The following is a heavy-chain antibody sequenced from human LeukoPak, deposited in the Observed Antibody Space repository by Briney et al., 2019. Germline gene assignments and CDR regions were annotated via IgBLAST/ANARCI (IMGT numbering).Heavy chain of an antibody. CDR1: GGSFSGYY. CDR2: INHSGST. Sequence: SETLSLTCAVYGGSFSGYYWSWIRQPPGKGLEWIGEINHSGSTNYNPSLKSRVTISVDTSKNQFSLKLSSVTAADTAVYYCARGYGDRPFDYWGQGTLVTVSS. D-gene: IGHD4-17*01. V-gene: IGHV4-34*01. J-gene: IGHJ4*02. CDR3: ARGYGDRPFDY.